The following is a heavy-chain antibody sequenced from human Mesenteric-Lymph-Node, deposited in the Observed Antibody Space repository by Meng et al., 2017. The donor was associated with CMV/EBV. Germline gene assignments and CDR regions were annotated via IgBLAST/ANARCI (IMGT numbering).Heavy chain of an antibody. Sequence: SETLSLTCTVSGASISSDTYYWGWIRQSPGKGLEWIGIRYYSGSTHYNPSLKSRVTMAVDTSKNKFSLKLSSVTAADTAVYYCARDGYNFWARNYFDPWGQGTLVTVSS. CDR1: GASISSDTYY. CDR3: ARDGYNFWARNYFDP. V-gene: IGHV4-39*07. D-gene: IGHD5-24*01. J-gene: IGHJ5*02. CDR2: RYYSGST.